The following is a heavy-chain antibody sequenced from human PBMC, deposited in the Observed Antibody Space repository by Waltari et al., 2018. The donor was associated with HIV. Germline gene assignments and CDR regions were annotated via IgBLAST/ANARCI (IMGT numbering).Heavy chain of an antibody. CDR3: ARDRPNYYDSSGYSSVFDV. CDR2: IYSGGST. CDR1: GFTVNSNY. V-gene: IGHV3-53*01. D-gene: IGHD3-22*01. J-gene: IGHJ3*01. Sequence: QLVESGGGLIQPGGSLRLSCAASGFTVNSNYVNWVRQAPGKGLELVAVIYSGGSTYYADSVKGRFTISRDNSKNTIYLQMNSLRAEDTAVYYCARDRPNYYDSSGYSSVFDVWGQGTMVTVSS.